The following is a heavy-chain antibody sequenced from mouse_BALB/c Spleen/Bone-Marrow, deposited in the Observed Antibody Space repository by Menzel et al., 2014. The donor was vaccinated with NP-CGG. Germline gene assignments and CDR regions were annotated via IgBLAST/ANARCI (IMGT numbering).Heavy chain of an antibody. CDR1: GFTFSSYG. CDR3: ARVYGWYFDV. J-gene: IGHJ1*01. V-gene: IGHV5-6-3*01. CDR2: INNNGGST. D-gene: IGHD1-1*01. Sequence: EVKVVESGGGIVQPGGSLKLSCVASGFTFSSYGMSWVRQTPDKRLELVATINNNGGSTYYPDSVKGQFTISRDNAKNTLYLQMSSLKSEDTAMYYCARVYGWYFDVWGAGTTVTVSS.